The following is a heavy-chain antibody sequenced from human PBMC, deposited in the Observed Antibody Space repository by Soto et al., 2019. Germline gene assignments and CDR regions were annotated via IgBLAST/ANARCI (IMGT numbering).Heavy chain of an antibody. CDR1: GFTFDDYA. CDR2: ISWNSGSI. CDR3: AKDTLSSSWYRVGAFDI. Sequence: DVQLVESGGGLVQPGRSLRLSCAASGFTFDDYAMHWVRQAPGKGLEWVSGISWNSGSIGYADSVKGRFTISRDNAKNSLYLQMNSLRAEDTALYYCAKDTLSSSWYRVGAFDIWGQGTMVTVSS. V-gene: IGHV3-9*01. J-gene: IGHJ3*02. D-gene: IGHD6-13*01.